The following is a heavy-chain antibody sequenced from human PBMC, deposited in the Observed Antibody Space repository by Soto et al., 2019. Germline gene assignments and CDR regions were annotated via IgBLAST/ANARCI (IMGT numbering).Heavy chain of an antibody. V-gene: IGHV5-51*01. J-gene: IGHJ4*01. Sequence: PGESLKISCKGSGYSFTSYWIGWVRQMPGKGLEWMGIIYPGDSDTRYSPSFQGQVTISADKSISTAYLQWSSLRTEDTAIYYCTTDSHYSGVLVRFDYWGLGTLVTVSS. CDR2: IYPGDSDT. CDR1: GYSFTSYW. D-gene: IGHD1-26*01. CDR3: TTDSHYSGVLVRFDY.